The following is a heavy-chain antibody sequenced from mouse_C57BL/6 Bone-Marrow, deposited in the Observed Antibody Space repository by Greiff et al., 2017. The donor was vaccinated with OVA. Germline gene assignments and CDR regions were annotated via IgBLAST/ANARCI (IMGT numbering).Heavy chain of an antibody. CDR1: GYAFSSYW. D-gene: IGHD1-1*01. Sequence: QVQLQQSGAELVKPGASVKISCKASGYAFSSYWMNWVKQRPGKGLEWIGQIYPGDGDTNYNGKFKGKATLTADKSSSTAYMQLSSLTSEDSAVYFCANSFYYCSSHSFDYWGQGTTLTVSS. CDR3: ANSFYYCSSHSFDY. CDR2: IYPGDGDT. J-gene: IGHJ2*01. V-gene: IGHV1-80*01.